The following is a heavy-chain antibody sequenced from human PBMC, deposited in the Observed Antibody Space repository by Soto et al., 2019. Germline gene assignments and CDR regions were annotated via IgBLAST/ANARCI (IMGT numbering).Heavy chain of an antibody. CDR1: GYTFTGYY. CDR3: ARSLSTIAARPDY. V-gene: IGHV1-2*02. D-gene: IGHD6-6*01. Sequence: QVPLVQSGAEVKRPGASVKVSCKASGYTFTGYYMHWVRQAPGQGLEWMGWINPNSGGTNYAQKFQGRVTMTGDTSISTAYMELSRLRSDDTAVYYCARSLSTIAARPDYWGQGTLVTVSS. J-gene: IGHJ4*02. CDR2: INPNSGGT.